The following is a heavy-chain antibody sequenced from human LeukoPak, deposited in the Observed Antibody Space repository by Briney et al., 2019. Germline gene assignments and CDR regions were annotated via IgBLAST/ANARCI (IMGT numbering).Heavy chain of an antibody. CDR2: ISGSGGSA. D-gene: IGHD2-21*01. CDR1: GFAFSSYA. V-gene: IGHV3-23*01. J-gene: IGHJ4*02. Sequence: GGSLRLACAASGFAFSSYAMSWVRQAPGKGLEWVSAISGSGGSAYYADPVKGRFTISGDNSKNTLYLQMNSLRTEDTAVYYCARAAIVLGFDYWGQGTLVTVSS. CDR3: ARAAIVLGFDY.